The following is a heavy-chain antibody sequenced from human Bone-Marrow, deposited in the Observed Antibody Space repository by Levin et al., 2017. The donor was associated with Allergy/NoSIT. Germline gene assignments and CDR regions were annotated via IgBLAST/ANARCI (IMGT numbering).Heavy chain of an antibody. Sequence: MTSETLSLTCTVSGGSISSYYWSWIRQPPGKGLEWIGYIYYSGSTNYNPSLKSRVTISVDTSKNQFSLKLSSVTAADTAVYYCARVFPYSSGWSPYYYYGMDVWGQGTTVTVSS. D-gene: IGHD6-19*01. CDR1: GGSISSYY. V-gene: IGHV4-59*01. CDR3: ARVFPYSSGWSPYYYYGMDV. CDR2: IYYSGST. J-gene: IGHJ6*02.